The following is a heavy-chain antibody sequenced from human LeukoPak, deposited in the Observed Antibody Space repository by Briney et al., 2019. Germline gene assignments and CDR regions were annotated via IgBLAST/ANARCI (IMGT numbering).Heavy chain of an antibody. Sequence: SETLSLTCAVYGGSFSGYYWSWIRQPPGKGLEWIGEINHSGSTNYNPSLKSRVTISVDTSKNQFSLKLSSVTAADTAVYYCARGRPVGYCSSTSCRYYYYYGMDVWGQGTTVTVSS. J-gene: IGHJ6*02. CDR3: ARGRPVGYCSSTSCRYYYYYGMDV. D-gene: IGHD2-2*01. CDR2: INHSGST. V-gene: IGHV4-34*01. CDR1: GGSFSGYY.